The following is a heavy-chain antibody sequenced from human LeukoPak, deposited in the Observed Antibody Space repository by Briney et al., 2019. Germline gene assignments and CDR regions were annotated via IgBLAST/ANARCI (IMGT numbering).Heavy chain of an antibody. V-gene: IGHV3-48*03. D-gene: IGHD2-21*01. CDR3: ARRSILNAFDI. CDR2: ISSSGSTI. J-gene: IGHJ3*02. Sequence: GGSLRLSCAASGFTFSGYEMNWVRQAPGKGLEWVSYISSSGSTIYYADSVKGRFTISRDNAKNSLYLQMNSLRAEDTAVYYCARRSILNAFDIWGQGTMVTVSS. CDR1: GFTFSGYE.